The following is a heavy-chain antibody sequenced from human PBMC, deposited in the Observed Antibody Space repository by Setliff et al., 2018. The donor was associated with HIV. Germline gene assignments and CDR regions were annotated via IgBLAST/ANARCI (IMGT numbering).Heavy chain of an antibody. CDR1: GYTFTTYY. Sequence: ASVKVSCKTSGYTFTTYYMHWVRQAPGQGLEWMGIINPSGGTTTYAQKFQGRVTMTRDTSTNTVYMELSSLRSEDTAVYYCAKDIPGLAINSGRIKNWFDPWGEGTLVTVSS. D-gene: IGHD6-19*01. CDR3: AKDIPGLAINSGRIKNWFDP. J-gene: IGHJ5*02. V-gene: IGHV1-46*01. CDR2: INPSGGTT.